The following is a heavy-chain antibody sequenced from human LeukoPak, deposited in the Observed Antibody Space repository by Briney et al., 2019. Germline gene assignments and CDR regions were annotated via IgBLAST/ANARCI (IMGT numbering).Heavy chain of an antibody. J-gene: IGHJ4*02. CDR1: GYTFTGYY. CDR2: INPNSGGT. D-gene: IGHD2-2*01. CDR3: ARGPPYCSSTSCRFFDY. V-gene: IGHV1-2*02. Sequence: ASVKVSCKASGYTFTGYYMHWVRQAPGQGLEWMGWINPNSGGTNYAQKFQGRVTMTRDTSISTAYMELSRLRSDDTAVYYCARGPPYCSSTSCRFFDYLGQGTLVTVSS.